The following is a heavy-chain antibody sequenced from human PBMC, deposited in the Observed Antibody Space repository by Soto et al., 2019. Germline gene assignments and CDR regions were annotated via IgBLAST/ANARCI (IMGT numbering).Heavy chain of an antibody. D-gene: IGHD3-22*01. Sequence: QVQLQESGPGLVKPSETLSLTCTVSGGSISSYYWSWIRQPAGKGLEWIGRIYSSGSITYNPSRKSRISMSVETSKSQFSLKLSSVTAADTAVYYCVRGGGRDSRSMYYYSGMDVWGQGTTVTVSS. V-gene: IGHV4-4*07. CDR3: VRGGGRDSRSMYYYSGMDV. CDR1: GGSISSYY. J-gene: IGHJ6*02. CDR2: IYSSGSI.